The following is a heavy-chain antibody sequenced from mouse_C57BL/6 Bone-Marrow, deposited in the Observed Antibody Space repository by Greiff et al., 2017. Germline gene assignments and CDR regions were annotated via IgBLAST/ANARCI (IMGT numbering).Heavy chain of an antibody. V-gene: IGHV1-69*01. Sequence: QVQLKQPGAELVMPGASVKLSCKASVYTFTSYWMHWVKQRPGQGLEWIGEIDPSDSYTNYNQKFKGKSTLTVDKSSSPAYMQLSSLTSVDSAVYYCAREGFYYYGSTDYWGQGSTLTVSS. CDR1: VYTFTSYW. CDR2: IDPSDSYT. J-gene: IGHJ2*01. D-gene: IGHD1-1*01. CDR3: AREGFYYYGSTDY.